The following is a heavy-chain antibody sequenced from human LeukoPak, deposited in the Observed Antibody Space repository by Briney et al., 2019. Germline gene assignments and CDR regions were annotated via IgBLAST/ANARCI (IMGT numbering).Heavy chain of an antibody. D-gene: IGHD3-10*01. CDR1: ACSISSYY. V-gene: IGHV4-59*01. CDR2: IYNSVRT. CDR3: GRAGSRFDAFDI. Sequence: SETLSLTCTVSACSISSYYWSWIRQPPGKGLEWIGYIYNSVRTNYNTSLKSRVTISVNPTKNQFTLQLSSVTAADKAVYNCGRAGSRFDAFDIWGQGTMVTVSS. J-gene: IGHJ3*02.